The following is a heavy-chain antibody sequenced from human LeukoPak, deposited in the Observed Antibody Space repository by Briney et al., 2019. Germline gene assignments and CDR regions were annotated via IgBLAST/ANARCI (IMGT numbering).Heavy chain of an antibody. Sequence: SETLSLTCTVSGGSISSYYWTWIRQPAGKGLEWIGRMYTSGGTNYNPSLKSRVTMSINTSKNQFSLKLSSMTAADTAVYYCAGVPYYYNSGSYYYGGIDVWGQGTTVTVSS. V-gene: IGHV4-4*07. CDR1: GGSISSYY. CDR2: MYTSGGT. CDR3: AGVPYYYNSGSYYYGGIDV. J-gene: IGHJ6*02. D-gene: IGHD3-22*01.